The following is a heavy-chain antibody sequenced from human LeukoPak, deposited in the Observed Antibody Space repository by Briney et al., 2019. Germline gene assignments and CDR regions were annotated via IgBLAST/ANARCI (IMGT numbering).Heavy chain of an antibody. J-gene: IGHJ4*02. Sequence: QPGGSLRLSCAASGFTFSSYAMSWVRQAPGKGLEGVSAISGSGGSTYYADPVKGRFTISRDNSKNTLYLQMNSLRAEDTAVYYCAKDTFYSNYFQPFDYWGQGTLVTVSS. V-gene: IGHV3-23*01. CDR2: ISGSGGST. D-gene: IGHD4-11*01. CDR3: AKDTFYSNYFQPFDY. CDR1: GFTFSSYA.